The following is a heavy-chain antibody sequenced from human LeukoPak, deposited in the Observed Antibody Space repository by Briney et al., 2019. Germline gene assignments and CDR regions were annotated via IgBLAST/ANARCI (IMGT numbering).Heavy chain of an antibody. CDR2: ISGSGSTI. CDR3: AREHIVVVTATPQGNYYYYYGMDV. CDR1: RFTFSSYE. V-gene: IGHV3-48*03. J-gene: IGHJ6*02. Sequence: GGSLRLSCAASRFTFSSYEMNWVRQAPGKGLEWVSYISGSGSTIYYADSVKGRFTISRDNAKNSLYLQMNSLRAEDTAVYYCAREHIVVVTATPQGNYYYYYGMDVWGQGTTVTVSS. D-gene: IGHD2-21*02.